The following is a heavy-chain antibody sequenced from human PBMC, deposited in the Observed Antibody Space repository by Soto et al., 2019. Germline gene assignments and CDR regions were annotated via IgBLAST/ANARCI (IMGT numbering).Heavy chain of an antibody. V-gene: IGHV4-59*01. D-gene: IGHD2-21*01. Sequence: PSETLSLTCTVSGGSISSYYWSWIRQPPGKGLEWIGHIYYSGSTNYNPSLKGRVTMSVDTSKNQFSLKLTSVNTADTAIYYCTRGGDPYKTGHWGQGTLVTVSS. CDR1: GGSISSYY. CDR2: IYYSGST. CDR3: TRGGDPYKTGH. J-gene: IGHJ4*02.